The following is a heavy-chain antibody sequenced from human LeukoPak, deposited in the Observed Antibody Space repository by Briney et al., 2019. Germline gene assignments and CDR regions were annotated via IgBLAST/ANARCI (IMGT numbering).Heavy chain of an antibody. CDR3: ARPYDSSGYYLFDY. CDR1: GYTFTSYG. J-gene: IGHJ4*02. Sequence: ASVKVSCKASGYTFTSYGISWVRQAPGQGLEWMGWISAYNGNTNYAQKLQGRVTMTTDTSTSTAYMELRSLRSDDTAVYYCARPYDSSGYYLFDYWGQGTLVTVSS. CDR2: ISAYNGNT. D-gene: IGHD3-22*01. V-gene: IGHV1-18*01.